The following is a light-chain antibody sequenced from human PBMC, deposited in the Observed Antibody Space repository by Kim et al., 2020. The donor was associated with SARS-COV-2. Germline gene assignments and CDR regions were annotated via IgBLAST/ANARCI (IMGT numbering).Light chain of an antibody. CDR2: QAS. CDR1: HRISSW. CDR3: QQYNNYPYT. V-gene: IGKV1-5*03. Sequence: SAYVGARVTITCRASHRISSWLAWYQQKPGKAPELLIYQASTLQSGVPTRFSGSGSGTEFTLTISSLQPDDFATYYCQQYNNYPYTFGQGTKLEI. J-gene: IGKJ2*01.